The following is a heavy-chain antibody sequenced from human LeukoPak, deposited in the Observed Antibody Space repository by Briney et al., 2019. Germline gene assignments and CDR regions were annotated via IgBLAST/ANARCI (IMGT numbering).Heavy chain of an antibody. CDR1: GYSFTSYW. Sequence: GESLKISCKGSGYSFTSYWIGWVRQMPGKGLEWMGNIYPGDSDTRYSPSFQGQVTISADKSISTAYVQWSSLKASDTAMYYCVRVNRQAGDYWGQGTTVTVSS. D-gene: IGHD6-19*01. V-gene: IGHV5-51*01. CDR2: IYPGDSDT. J-gene: IGHJ4*03. CDR3: VRVNRQAGDY.